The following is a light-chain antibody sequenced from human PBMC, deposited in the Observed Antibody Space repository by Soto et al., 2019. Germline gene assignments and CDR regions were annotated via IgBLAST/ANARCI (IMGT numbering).Light chain of an antibody. CDR2: EGN. V-gene: IGLV2-23*01. J-gene: IGLJ3*02. CDR1: SGDVLSYDG. CDR3: CLYAYDNVWL. Sequence: QSALTQPASVSGSPGQSITISCTGPSGDVLSYDGVSWYQHHPGKAPKLLIYEGNKRPSGVSDRFSGPKSGHMASLTISGLQSEDEADYYCCLYAYDNVWLFCGGTKLTVL.